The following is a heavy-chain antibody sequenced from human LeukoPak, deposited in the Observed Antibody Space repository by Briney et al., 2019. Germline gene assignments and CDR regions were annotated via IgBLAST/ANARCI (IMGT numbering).Heavy chain of an antibody. D-gene: IGHD3-9*01. CDR1: GFTFSTYA. J-gene: IGHJ4*02. Sequence: GGSLRLSCAASGFTFSTYAMHWVRQAPGKGLEFVSGISSNGGNIYYANSLKGRFTISRDNSKNTLYLQMGSLRPEDMAVYHCARVILTGYYYDSWGQGTLVTVSS. V-gene: IGHV3-64*01. CDR2: ISSNGGNI. CDR3: ARVILTGYYYDS.